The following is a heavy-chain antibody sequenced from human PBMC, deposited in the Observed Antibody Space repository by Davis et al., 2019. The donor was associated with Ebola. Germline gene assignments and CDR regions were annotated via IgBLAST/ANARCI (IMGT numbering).Heavy chain of an antibody. CDR2: MNPDGSGK. Sequence: GESLKISCAASGFSFSDYYMSWVRQAPGQGLEWVANMNPDGSGKYYVDSVKGRFTISRDNAKNSLYLQMNSLRAEDTAVYYCARRYYGSGTYYKDYWGQGTLVTVSS. V-gene: IGHV3-7*01. J-gene: IGHJ4*02. CDR3: ARRYYGSGTYYKDY. CDR1: GFSFSDYY. D-gene: IGHD3-10*01.